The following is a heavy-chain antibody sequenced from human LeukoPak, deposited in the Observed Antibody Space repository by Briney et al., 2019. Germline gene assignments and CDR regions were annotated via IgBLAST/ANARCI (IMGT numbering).Heavy chain of an antibody. D-gene: IGHD4-23*01. Sequence: SETLSLTCTVSGGSISSSSYYWGWIRQPPGKGLEWIGYIYYSGSTYYNPSLKSRVTISVDTSKNQFSLKLSSVTAADTAVYYCARDNRYGGPGLDYWGQGTLVTVSS. CDR3: ARDNRYGGPGLDY. V-gene: IGHV4-31*03. CDR2: IYYSGST. J-gene: IGHJ4*02. CDR1: GGSISSSSYY.